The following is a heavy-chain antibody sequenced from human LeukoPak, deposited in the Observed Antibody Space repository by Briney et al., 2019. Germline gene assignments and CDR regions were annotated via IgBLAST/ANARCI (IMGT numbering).Heavy chain of an antibody. CDR2: INTNTGTP. CDR3: ARGRGSGWHYVDY. Sequence: GASVKVSCKASGYSFTTYAINWVRQASGQGLEWMGWINTNTGTPTYAQGFTGRIVFSLDTSVSTAYLQISSLKAEDTAVYYCARGRGSGWHYVDYWGQGTLVTVSS. V-gene: IGHV7-4-1*01. J-gene: IGHJ4*02. D-gene: IGHD6-19*01. CDR1: GYSFTTYA.